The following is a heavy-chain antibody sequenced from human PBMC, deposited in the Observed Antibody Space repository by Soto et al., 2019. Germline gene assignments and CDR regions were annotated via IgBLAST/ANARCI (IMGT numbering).Heavy chain of an antibody. D-gene: IGHD2-15*01. CDR3: ARGVYCSGGSCYSGRMDAFDI. J-gene: IGHJ3*02. CDR2: ISSSSSYK. Sequence: EVQLVESGGGLVKPGGSLRLSCAASGFTFSSYSMNWVRQAPGKGLEWVSSISSSSSYKYYADSVKGRFTISRDNAKNSLYLQMNSLRAEDTAVYYCARGVYCSGGSCYSGRMDAFDIWGQGTMVTVSS. V-gene: IGHV3-21*01. CDR1: GFTFSSYS.